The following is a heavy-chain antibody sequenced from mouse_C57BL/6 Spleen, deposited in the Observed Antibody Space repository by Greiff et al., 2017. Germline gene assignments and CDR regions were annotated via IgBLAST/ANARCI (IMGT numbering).Heavy chain of an antibody. CDR2: IDPNSGGT. CDR1: GYTFTSYW. J-gene: IGHJ1*03. V-gene: IGHV1-72*01. CDR3: ARSDFYYGNYPWYFDV. Sequence: QVQLKQPGAELVKPGASVKLSCKASGYTFTSYWMHWVKQRPGRGLEWIGRIDPNSGGTKYNEKFKSKATLTVDKPSSTAYMQLSSLTSEDSAVYYCARSDFYYGNYPWYFDVWGTGTTVTVSS. D-gene: IGHD2-1*01.